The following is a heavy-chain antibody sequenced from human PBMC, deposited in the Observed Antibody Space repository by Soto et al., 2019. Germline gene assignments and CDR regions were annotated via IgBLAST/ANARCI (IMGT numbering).Heavy chain of an antibody. Sequence: GGSLRLSCAASGYTSSSYAMSWVRQAPGKGLEWVSAIMGSGGSTYYADSVKGRFTISRDNSKNTLYLQMNSLRAEDTAVYYWAKEVAGPRGWFDPWGQGTLVTVSS. CDR1: GYTSSSYA. CDR3: AKEVAGPRGWFDP. J-gene: IGHJ5*02. CDR2: IMGSGGST. D-gene: IGHD6-19*01. V-gene: IGHV3-23*01.